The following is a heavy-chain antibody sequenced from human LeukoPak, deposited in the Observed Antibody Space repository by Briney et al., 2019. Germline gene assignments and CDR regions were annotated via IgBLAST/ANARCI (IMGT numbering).Heavy chain of an antibody. Sequence: SETLSLTCTVSGTSVSSYYWSWIRQPAGRGLEWIGRIYTRGSTNYNPSLQSRVSMSVDSSKSQSSLRLTSVTAADTAIYYCARGRYCSATTCSGGDAFDIWGQGT. CDR3: ARGRYCSATTCSGGDAFDI. V-gene: IGHV4-4*07. D-gene: IGHD2-8*02. J-gene: IGHJ3*02. CDR2: IYTRGST. CDR1: GTSVSSYY.